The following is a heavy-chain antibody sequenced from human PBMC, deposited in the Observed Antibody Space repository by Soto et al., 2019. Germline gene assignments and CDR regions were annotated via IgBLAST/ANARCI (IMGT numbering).Heavy chain of an antibody. CDR3: ARLVGIAAEKNWFDP. D-gene: IGHD6-13*01. V-gene: IGHV1-18*01. J-gene: IGHJ5*02. CDR1: GYTFTSFG. Sequence: QVQLVQSGPEVKRPGASVKVSCKASGYTFTSFGLGWVRQAPGQVLECMGWISTYNGNTNYAQKFQGRVTMTTDTSTSTAYMELRSLRSDDTAVYYCARLVGIAAEKNWFDPWGQGTLVTVSS. CDR2: ISTYNGNT.